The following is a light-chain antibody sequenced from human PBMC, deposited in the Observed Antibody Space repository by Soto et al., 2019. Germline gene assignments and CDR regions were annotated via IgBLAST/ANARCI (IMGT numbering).Light chain of an antibody. Sequence: DIPMPQSPSTRSASVGARVTITCRASQSVNKWLAWFQQKPGKVPKLLIYKASSLESGVPSRFSGSGSGTEFTLTISRLQPDYVATDDCQQYKSYSTFGQGTKVDI. CDR3: QQYKSYST. CDR1: QSVNKW. V-gene: IGKV1-5*03. J-gene: IGKJ1*01. CDR2: KAS.